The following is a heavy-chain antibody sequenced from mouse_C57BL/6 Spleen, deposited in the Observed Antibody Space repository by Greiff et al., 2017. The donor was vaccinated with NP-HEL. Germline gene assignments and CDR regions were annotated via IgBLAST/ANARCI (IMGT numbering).Heavy chain of an antibody. D-gene: IGHD2-1*01. CDR3: ASDYGNYIYAMDY. CDR2: INPSSGYT. CDR1: GYTFTSYW. V-gene: IGHV1-7*01. Sequence: QVQLQQSGAELAKPGASVKLSCKASGYTFTSYWMHWVKQRPGQGLEWIGYINPSSGYTKYNQKFKDKATLTADKSSSTAYMQLRSLTYDDSAVYYCASDYGNYIYAMDYWGQGTSVTVSS. J-gene: IGHJ4*01.